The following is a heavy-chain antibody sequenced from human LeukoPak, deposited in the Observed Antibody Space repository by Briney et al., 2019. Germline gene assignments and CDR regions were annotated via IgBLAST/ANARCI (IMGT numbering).Heavy chain of an antibody. J-gene: IGHJ5*02. Sequence: SETLSLTCTVSSGSITSYYWSWIRQPAGKGLEWIGRIYSSGTTNYNPSLKSRVTMSVDTSKNRFSLKLSSVTAADTAVYYCARDDSTGYGDWFDPWGQGTLVTVSS. D-gene: IGHD6-19*01. CDR2: IYSSGTT. CDR1: SGSITSYY. CDR3: ARDDSTGYGDWFDP. V-gene: IGHV4-4*07.